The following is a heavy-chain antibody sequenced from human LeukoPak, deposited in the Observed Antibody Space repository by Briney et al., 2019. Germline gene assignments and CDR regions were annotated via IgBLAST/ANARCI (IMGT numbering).Heavy chain of an antibody. D-gene: IGHD6-19*01. CDR1: GFYFGDYG. CDR3: ARTKSSGWYFDY. CDR2: INWNGGST. J-gene: IGHJ4*02. V-gene: IGHV3-20*04. Sequence: GGSLRLSCAASGFYFGDYGMSWVRQAPGKGLEWVSGINWNGGSTGYADSVKGRFTISRDNAKNSLYLQMNSLRAEDTALYYSARTKSSGWYFDYWGQGTLVTVSS.